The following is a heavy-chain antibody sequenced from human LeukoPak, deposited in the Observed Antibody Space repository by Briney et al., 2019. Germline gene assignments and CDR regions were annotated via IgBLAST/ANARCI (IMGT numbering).Heavy chain of an antibody. Sequence: SETLSLTCTVSGGSISSYYWSWIRQPPGKGLEWIGYIYYSGSTNYNPSLKSRVTISVDTSKNQFSLKLSSVTAADTAVYYCARMYSGSYYYYYGMDAWGQGTTVTVSS. V-gene: IGHV4-59*01. CDR3: ARMYSGSYYYYYGMDA. D-gene: IGHD1-26*01. CDR2: IYYSGST. J-gene: IGHJ6*02. CDR1: GGSISSYY.